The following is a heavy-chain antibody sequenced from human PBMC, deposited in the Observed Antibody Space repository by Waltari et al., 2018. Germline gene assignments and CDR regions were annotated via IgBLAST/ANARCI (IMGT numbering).Heavy chain of an antibody. Sequence: EVQLVESGGGLVKPGGSLRRSCAASGFTFSSYGMNWVHQAPGKGLEWVSSISSSSSYIYYADSVKGRFTISRDNAKNSLYLQMNSLRAEDTAVYYCARAYSSSWFSDYWGQGTLVTVSS. CDR2: ISSSSSYI. CDR3: ARAYSSSWFSDY. D-gene: IGHD6-13*01. CDR1: GFTFSSYG. V-gene: IGHV3-21*01. J-gene: IGHJ4*02.